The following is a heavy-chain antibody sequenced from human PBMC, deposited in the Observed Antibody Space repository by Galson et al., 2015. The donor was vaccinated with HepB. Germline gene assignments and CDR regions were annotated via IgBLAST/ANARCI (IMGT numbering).Heavy chain of an antibody. CDR2: IYSGGST. CDR1: GFTASSNY. J-gene: IGHJ6*02. Sequence: SLRLSCAASGFTASSNYMSWVRQAPGKGLEWVSVIYSGGSTYYADSVKGRFTISRDNSKNTLYLQMNSLRAEDTAVYYCARDAVVAASPMSYYYYGMDVWGQGTTVTVSS. V-gene: IGHV3-66*01. D-gene: IGHD2-15*01. CDR3: ARDAVVAASPMSYYYYGMDV.